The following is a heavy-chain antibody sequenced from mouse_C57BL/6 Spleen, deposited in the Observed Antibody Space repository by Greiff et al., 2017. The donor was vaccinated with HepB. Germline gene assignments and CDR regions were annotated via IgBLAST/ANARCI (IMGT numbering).Heavy chain of an antibody. J-gene: IGHJ2*01. CDR1: GYTFTSYW. Sequence: QVQLKQPGAELVKPGASVKVSCKASGYTFTSYWMHWVKQRPGQGLEWIGRIHPSDSDTNYNQKFKGKATLTVDKSSSTAYMQLSSLTSEDSAVYYCAISRGYDGNYFDYWGQGTTLTVSS. CDR3: AISRGYDGNYFDY. V-gene: IGHV1-74*01. CDR2: IHPSDSDT. D-gene: IGHD2-2*01.